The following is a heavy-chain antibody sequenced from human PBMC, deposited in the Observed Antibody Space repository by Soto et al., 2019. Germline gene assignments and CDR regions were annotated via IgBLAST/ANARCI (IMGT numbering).Heavy chain of an antibody. D-gene: IGHD3-3*01. J-gene: IGHJ4*02. CDR3: ARGLLQFLEWSAEPFDY. CDR1: GFTFSSYS. V-gene: IGHV3-21*01. CDR2: ISSSSSYI. Sequence: PGGSLRLSCAASGFTFSSYSMNWVRQAPGKALEWVSSISSSSSYIYYADSVKGRFTISRDNAKNSLYLQMNSLRAEDTAVYYCARGLLQFLEWSAEPFDYWGQGTLVTVSS.